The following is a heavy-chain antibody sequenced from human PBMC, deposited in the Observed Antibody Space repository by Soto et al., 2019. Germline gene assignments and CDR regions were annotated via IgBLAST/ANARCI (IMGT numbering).Heavy chain of an antibody. CDR3: TRGVLA. CDR2: ISPSGSP. CDR1: GGSINSGGYS. J-gene: IGHJ5*02. V-gene: IGHV4-30-2*01. Sequence: SETLSLTCSVSGGSINSGGYSWSWIRQPPGKGLEWIGFISPSGSPAYNPSLKSRVTISVDRSNNQISLEISSVTAADTAVYYCTRGVLAWGPGTLVTVSS. D-gene: IGHD2-8*01.